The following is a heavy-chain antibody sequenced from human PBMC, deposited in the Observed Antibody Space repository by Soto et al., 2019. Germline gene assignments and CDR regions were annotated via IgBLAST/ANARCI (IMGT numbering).Heavy chain of an antibody. V-gene: IGHV3-11*06. CDR2: ISINSNHK. J-gene: IGHJ4*02. Sequence: GGSLRLSCTASGFTFSDFYMTWVRQAPGKGLEWLSYISINSNHKGYGDSVKGRHTISRDNAKNSLYLQMNSLRADDTAVYYCVRGGGGGQFDYWGQGTLVTVSS. CDR3: VRGGGGGQFDY. D-gene: IGHD2-21*01. CDR1: GFTFSDFY.